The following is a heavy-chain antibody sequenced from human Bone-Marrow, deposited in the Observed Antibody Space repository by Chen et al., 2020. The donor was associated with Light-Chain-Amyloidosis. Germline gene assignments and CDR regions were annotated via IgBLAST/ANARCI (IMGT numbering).Heavy chain of an antibody. CDR3: ARNCTSEIRGGWFDP. J-gene: IGHJ5*02. V-gene: IGHV4-39*01. CDR1: GGSITSSGYY. CDR2: VYYGGST. D-gene: IGHD2-8*01. Sequence: QLQLQEAGPGLVKPSETLSLTCTISGGSITSSGYYWGWFRQPPGKGLEWVATVYYGGSTYYNPALKNRVLISVDTSRNQFSLKVASVTASDTAVYFCARNCTSEIRGGWFDPWGPGTLVTVSS.